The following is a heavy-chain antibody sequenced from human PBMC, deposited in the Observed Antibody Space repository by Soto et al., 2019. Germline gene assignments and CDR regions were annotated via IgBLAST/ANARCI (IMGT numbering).Heavy chain of an antibody. CDR3: ARSATGRITMVRGRYYFDY. D-gene: IGHD3-10*01. CDR2: INPSSGDT. J-gene: IGHJ4*02. V-gene: IGHV1-46*01. CDR1: GYTFISYY. Sequence: QVQLVQSGAEVKKPGASVKVSCKASGYTFISYYMHWVRQAPGQGLEWMGIINPSSGDTNYAQKFQGRVTWSRDTSTSTVYMELSSLRSEDTAVYFCARSATGRITMVRGRYYFDYWGQGTLVTVSS.